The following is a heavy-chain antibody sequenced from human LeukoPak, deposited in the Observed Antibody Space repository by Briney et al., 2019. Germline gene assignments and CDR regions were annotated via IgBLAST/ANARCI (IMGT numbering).Heavy chain of an antibody. Sequence: ASVKVSCKVSGYTLTELSMHWVRQAPGKGLEWMGGFDPEDGETIYAQKFQGRVTMTEDTSTDTDYMELSSLRFEDTAVYYCATAYYDSSGYYYLGFWGQGTLVTVSS. D-gene: IGHD3-22*01. J-gene: IGHJ4*02. CDR2: FDPEDGET. CDR3: ATAYYDSSGYYYLGF. CDR1: GYTLTELS. V-gene: IGHV1-24*01.